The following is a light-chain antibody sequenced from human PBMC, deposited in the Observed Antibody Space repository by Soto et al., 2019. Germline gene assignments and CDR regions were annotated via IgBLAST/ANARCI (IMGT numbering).Light chain of an antibody. CDR3: QQHYNTPRT. CDR2: DAS. Sequence: EVVLTQSPATLSLSTGERATLSCRASQSVSSYLAWYQQKPGQAPRLLIYDASNRATGIPARFSGSGSATHFTLTISSLQPEDFATYYCQQHYNTPRTFGQGTKVDIK. J-gene: IGKJ1*01. V-gene: IGKV3-11*01. CDR1: QSVSSY.